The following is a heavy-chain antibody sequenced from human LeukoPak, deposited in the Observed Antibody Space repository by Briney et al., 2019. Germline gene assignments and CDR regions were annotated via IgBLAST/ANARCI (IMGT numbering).Heavy chain of an antibody. Sequence: KPSETLSLTCTVSGGSISSSSYYWSWIRQPPGKGLEWIGYIYYSGSTNYNPSLKSRVTISVDTSKNQFSLKLSSVTAADTAVYYCARLALYGERSFDLWGRGTLVTVSS. V-gene: IGHV4-61*01. CDR3: ARLALYGERSFDL. J-gene: IGHJ2*01. CDR2: IYYSGST. D-gene: IGHD4-17*01. CDR1: GGSISSSSYY.